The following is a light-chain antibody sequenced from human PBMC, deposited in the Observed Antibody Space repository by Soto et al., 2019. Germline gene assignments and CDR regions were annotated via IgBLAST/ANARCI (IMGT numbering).Light chain of an antibody. CDR2: GAS. CDR1: QGVGNN. J-gene: IGKJ1*01. CDR3: QQRSNWPWT. Sequence: EMVMTQSPASLSVSPGERAILSCRASQGVGNNLAWYQHKPGQAPRLLIYGASTRATGIPARFSGSGSGTDFTLTISSLEPEDFAVYYCQQRSNWPWTFGQGTKVDIK. V-gene: IGKV3-11*01.